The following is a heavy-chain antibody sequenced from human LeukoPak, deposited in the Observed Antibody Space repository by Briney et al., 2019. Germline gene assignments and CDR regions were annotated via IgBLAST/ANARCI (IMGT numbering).Heavy chain of an antibody. Sequence: GGSLRLSCAASGFTFSSYSMHWVRQAPGKGLEWLAVILYDGSMQYYAESMKGRLTISRDNSRNTVYMQMSSLRTEDTAVYYCARRAGAYSHPYDYWGQGTLVTVSS. CDR2: ILYDGSMQ. J-gene: IGHJ4*02. D-gene: IGHD4/OR15-4a*01. CDR3: ARRAGAYSHPYDY. V-gene: IGHV3-30*03. CDR1: GFTFSSYS.